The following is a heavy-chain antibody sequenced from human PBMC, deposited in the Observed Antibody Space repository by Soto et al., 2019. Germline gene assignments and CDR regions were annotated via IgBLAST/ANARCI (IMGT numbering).Heavy chain of an antibody. CDR3: AKFCRGSTYYFDY. J-gene: IGHJ4*02. D-gene: IGHD3-10*01. V-gene: IGHV3-23*01. CDR1: GFTFSSYA. Sequence: EVQLLESGGGLVQPGGSLRLSCAASGFTFSSYAMSWVRQAPGKGLEWVSAISGSGGSTYYADSVKGRFTISRDNSKNTPYLQMNSLRAEDTAVYYCAKFCRGSTYYFDYWGQGTLVTVSS. CDR2: ISGSGGST.